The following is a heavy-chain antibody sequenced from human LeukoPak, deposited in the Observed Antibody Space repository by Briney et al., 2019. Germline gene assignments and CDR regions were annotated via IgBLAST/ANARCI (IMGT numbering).Heavy chain of an antibody. J-gene: IGHJ3*02. CDR3: AKATSGYYFDAFDI. CDR1: GCTFDDYA. D-gene: IGHD3-22*01. CDR2: ISGDGGST. V-gene: IGHV3-43*02. Sequence: GGSLRLSCAASGCTFDDYAMHWVRQAPGKGLEWVSLISGDGGSTYYADSVKGRFTISRDNSKNSLYLQTNSLRTEDTDLYYCAKATSGYYFDAFDIWGQGTMVTVSS.